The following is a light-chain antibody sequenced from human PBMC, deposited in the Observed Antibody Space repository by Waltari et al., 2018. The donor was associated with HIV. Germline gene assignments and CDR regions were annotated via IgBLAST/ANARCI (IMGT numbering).Light chain of an antibody. J-gene: IGLJ3*02. CDR1: SLRNYY. CDR3: KCRDSSGHPLV. CDR2: GKN. V-gene: IGLV3-19*01. Sequence: SSELTQDPAVSVALGQTVRITCRGDSLRNYYASWYQQKPGQVPLLVMYGKNNRPSGSPDRFACADSGNTASLTITGAQAEDEDDYYCKCRDSSGHPLVFGGGTKLTVL.